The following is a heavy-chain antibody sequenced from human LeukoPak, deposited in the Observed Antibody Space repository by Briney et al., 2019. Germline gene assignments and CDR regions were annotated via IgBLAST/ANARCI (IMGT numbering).Heavy chain of an antibody. CDR2: IYYSGST. D-gene: IGHD3-22*01. Sequence: SETLSLTCIVSGGSISSHYWSWIRQPPGKGLEYIGYIYYSGSTDYNPSLKSRVTISLDTSKNQFSLNLTSVTATDTAVYYCARRSGVLDSRDSRYYFDHWGQGTLVTVSS. CDR3: ARRSGVLDSRDSRYYFDH. V-gene: IGHV4-59*11. CDR1: GGSISSHY. J-gene: IGHJ4*02.